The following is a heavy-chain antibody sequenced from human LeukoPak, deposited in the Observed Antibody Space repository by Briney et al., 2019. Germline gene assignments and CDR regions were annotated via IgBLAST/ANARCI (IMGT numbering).Heavy chain of an antibody. D-gene: IGHD2-2*01. Sequence: GGPLRLSCVGSGFTFSSYAMNWVRQAPGKGLELVSSISSNNNIYYAHSVKGRLTISRDKAKNSRSLQMNSLRGEDTAVYYCGREDCNNVRCYGASDAWGQGTLVTV. CDR1: GFTFSSYA. J-gene: IGHJ5*02. V-gene: IGHV3-69-1*01. CDR3: GREDCNNVRCYGASDA. CDR2: ISSNNNI.